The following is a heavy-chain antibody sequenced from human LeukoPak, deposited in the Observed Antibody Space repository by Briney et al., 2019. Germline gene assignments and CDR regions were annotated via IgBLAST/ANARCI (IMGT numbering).Heavy chain of an antibody. CDR2: ISYDGSNK. CDR1: GFTFSSYA. Sequence: GGSLRLSCAASGFTFSSYAMHWVRQAPGKGLEWVAVISYDGSNKYYADSVKGRFTISRDNSRNTLYLQMNSLRAEDTAVYYCASGRWLQPFDYWGQGTLVTVSS. V-gene: IGHV3-30-3*01. D-gene: IGHD5-24*01. J-gene: IGHJ4*02. CDR3: ASGRWLQPFDY.